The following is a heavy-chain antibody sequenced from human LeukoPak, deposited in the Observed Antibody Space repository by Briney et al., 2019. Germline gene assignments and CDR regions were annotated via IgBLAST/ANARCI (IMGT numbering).Heavy chain of an antibody. CDR1: GGSISSSSYY. Sequence: SETLSLTCTVSGGSISSSSYYWGWIRQPPGKGLEWIGSIYYSGSTYYNPSLKSRVTISVDTSKNQFSLKLSSVTAADTDVYYCARDYYGSGSYYPYYYYGMDVWGQGTTVTVSS. V-gene: IGHV4-39*07. J-gene: IGHJ6*02. CDR2: IYYSGST. CDR3: ARDYYGSGSYYPYYYYGMDV. D-gene: IGHD3-10*01.